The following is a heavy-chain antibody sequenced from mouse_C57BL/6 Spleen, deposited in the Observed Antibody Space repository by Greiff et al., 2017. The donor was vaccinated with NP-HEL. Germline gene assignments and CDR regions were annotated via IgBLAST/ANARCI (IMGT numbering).Heavy chain of an antibody. V-gene: IGHV14-4*01. J-gene: IGHJ3*01. Sequence: EVKLMESGAELVRPGASVKLSCTASGFNIKDDYMHWVKQRPEQGLEWIGWIDPENGDTEYASKFQGKATITADTSSNTAYLQLSSLTSEDTAVYYCTKGYSNYAWFAYWGQGTLVTVSA. D-gene: IGHD2-5*01. CDR2: IDPENGDT. CDR1: GFNIKDDY. CDR3: TKGYSNYAWFAY.